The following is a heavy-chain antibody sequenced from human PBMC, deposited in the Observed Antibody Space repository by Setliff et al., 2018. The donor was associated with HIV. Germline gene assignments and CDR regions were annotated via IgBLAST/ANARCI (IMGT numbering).Heavy chain of an antibody. V-gene: IGHV5-51*01. CDR2: IYPGDSQT. J-gene: IGHJ4*02. Sequence: GESLKISCQGFGYKFTTYWIGWVRQMPGKGLECMGIIYPGDSQTKYSPSFRGQVTISVDMSISTAYLEWSSLEASDTAMYYCARAYSSDWYVFDTWGPGTLVTVSS. D-gene: IGHD6-19*01. CDR3: ARAYSSDWYVFDT. CDR1: GYKFTTYW.